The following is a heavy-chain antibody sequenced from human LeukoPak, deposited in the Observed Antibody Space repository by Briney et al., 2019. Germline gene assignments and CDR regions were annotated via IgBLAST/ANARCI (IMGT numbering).Heavy chain of an antibody. V-gene: IGHV4-59*01. CDR1: GGSISSYY. D-gene: IGHD6-13*01. Sequence: SETLSLTCTVSGGSISSYYWSWIRQSPGKGREWVGYIRNGGSTNYNPSLKSRVTMSVDTSKNQFSLKLSSVTAADTAVYYCARWAAAGERRENWFDPWGQGTLVTVSS. CDR2: IRNGGST. J-gene: IGHJ5*02. CDR3: ARWAAAGERRENWFDP.